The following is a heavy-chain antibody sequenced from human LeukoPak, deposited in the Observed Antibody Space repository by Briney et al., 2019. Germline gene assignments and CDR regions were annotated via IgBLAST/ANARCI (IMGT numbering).Heavy chain of an antibody. CDR3: ARYRAFDI. CDR1: GGSISSYY. V-gene: IGHV4-59*01. J-gene: IGHJ3*02. Sequence: PSETLSLICTVSGGSISSYYWSWIRQPPGKGLEWIGYIYYSGSTNYNPSLKSRVTISVDTSKKEFYLKLSSVTAADTAVYYCARYRAFDIWGQGTMVTVSS. CDR2: IYYSGST. D-gene: IGHD3-16*02.